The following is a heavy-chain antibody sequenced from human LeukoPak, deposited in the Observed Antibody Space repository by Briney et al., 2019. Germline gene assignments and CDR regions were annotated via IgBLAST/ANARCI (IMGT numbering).Heavy chain of an antibody. D-gene: IGHD6-6*01. J-gene: IGHJ4*02. Sequence: SGGSLRLSWAASEFTFINYAMNWVRQAPGKRPEWVSGISSGGGSIYYADSVKGRFTISRDNSKNTLYLQMNSLRAEDTAVYYCARSPLAARPKLDYWGQGTLVTVSS. CDR1: EFTFINYA. CDR3: ARSPLAARPKLDY. V-gene: IGHV3-23*01. CDR2: ISSGGGSI.